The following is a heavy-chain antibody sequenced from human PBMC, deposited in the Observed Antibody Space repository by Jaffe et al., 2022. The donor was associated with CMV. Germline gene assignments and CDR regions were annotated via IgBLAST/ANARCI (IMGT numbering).Heavy chain of an antibody. D-gene: IGHD3-10*02. CDR3: MMGFSNMFTH. V-gene: IGHV3-23*04. J-gene: IGHJ4*02. Sequence: EERLVESGGGLVQPGGSLRLSCPTSGFTFSDYAMSWVRQAPGKGLEWVSSISSIGTTTYYADSVKDRFTISRDNSKNTLFLQMNSLRSEDTAIYYCMMGFSNMFTHGGQGTLVTVSS. CDR1: GFTFSDYA. CDR2: ISSIGTTT.